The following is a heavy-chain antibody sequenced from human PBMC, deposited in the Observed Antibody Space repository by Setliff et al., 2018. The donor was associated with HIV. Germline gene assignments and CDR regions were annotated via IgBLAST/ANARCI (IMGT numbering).Heavy chain of an antibody. Sequence: PGGSLRLSCAASGFTLEKYWMHWVRQAPGKGLVWVSRVNSDGSSKTYADSVKGRFTISRDNAKNTLYLQMNSLRVEDTGVYYCARDEAIEGALTYFDLWGRGTLVTVSS. CDR3: ARDEAIEGALTYFDL. CDR2: VNSDGSSK. V-gene: IGHV3-74*03. D-gene: IGHD1-26*01. J-gene: IGHJ2*01. CDR1: GFTLEKYW.